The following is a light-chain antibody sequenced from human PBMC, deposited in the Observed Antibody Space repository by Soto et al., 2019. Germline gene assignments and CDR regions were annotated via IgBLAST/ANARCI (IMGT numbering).Light chain of an antibody. CDR2: DAS. Sequence: EIVLTQSPGTLSLSPGERATLSCRASQSVITNLAWYQQKSGQAPRLLIYDASTRATDIPARFSGSGSGTEFTLTISNLQSEDFVVYYCQQYNNWPSTFGQGTKVDIK. CDR1: QSVITN. J-gene: IGKJ1*01. CDR3: QQYNNWPST. V-gene: IGKV3-15*01.